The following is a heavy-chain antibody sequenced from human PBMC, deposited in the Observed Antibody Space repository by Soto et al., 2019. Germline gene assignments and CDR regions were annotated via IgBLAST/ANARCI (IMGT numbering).Heavy chain of an antibody. V-gene: IGHV3-74*01. Sequence: GGSLRLSCTASGFTFSSSWIHWVRQAPGKGLEWVSRINADGSVTNYADSVKGRFTVSRDNAKNTLYLQMNSLRAEDTAVYFCATAGSYRFDYWGQGTLVTVSS. CDR1: GFTFSSSW. D-gene: IGHD3-10*01. CDR2: INADGSVT. J-gene: IGHJ4*02. CDR3: ATAGSYRFDY.